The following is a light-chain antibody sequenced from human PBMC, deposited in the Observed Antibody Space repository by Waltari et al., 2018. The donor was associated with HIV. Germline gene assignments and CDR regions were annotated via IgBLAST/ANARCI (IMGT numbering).Light chain of an antibody. Sequence: QSALTQPASVSGSPGQSITISCTGTSSDVAGYNNVSWYQQHPGKAPKLMIYDVSNRPSGVSNRFSGSKSGNTASLAISGLQAEDEADYYCTSYTSSSTWVFGGGTKLTVL. CDR1: SSDVAGYNN. V-gene: IGLV2-14*01. J-gene: IGLJ3*02. CDR3: TSYTSSSTWV. CDR2: DVS.